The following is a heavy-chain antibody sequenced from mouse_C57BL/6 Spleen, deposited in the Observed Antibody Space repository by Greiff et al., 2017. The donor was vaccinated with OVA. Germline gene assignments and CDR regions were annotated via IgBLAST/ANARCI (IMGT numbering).Heavy chain of an antibody. Sequence: EVKVVESGAELVKPGASVKLSCTASGFNIKDYYLHWVKQRTEQGLEWIGRIDPEDGETKYAPKFQGKATITADTSSNTAYLQLSSLTSEDTAVYYCAREEDVLWYFDVWGTGTTVTVSS. J-gene: IGHJ1*03. V-gene: IGHV14-2*01. CDR1: GFNIKDYY. CDR3: AREEDVLWYFDV. CDR2: IDPEDGET.